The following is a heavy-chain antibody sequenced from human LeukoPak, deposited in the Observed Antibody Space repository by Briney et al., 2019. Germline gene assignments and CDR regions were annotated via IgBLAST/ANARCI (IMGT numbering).Heavy chain of an antibody. CDR3: ARDYLGGNPDAFDI. J-gene: IGHJ3*02. V-gene: IGHV4-39*07. D-gene: IGHD4-23*01. CDR1: GDSISSSSYY. CDR2: IYYSGST. Sequence: SETLSLTCTVSGDSISSSSYYWGWIRQPPGKELEWIGSIYYSGSTYYNLSLNSRVTISVDTSKNQFSLKLSSVTAADTAVYYCARDYLGGNPDAFDIWGQGTMVTVSS.